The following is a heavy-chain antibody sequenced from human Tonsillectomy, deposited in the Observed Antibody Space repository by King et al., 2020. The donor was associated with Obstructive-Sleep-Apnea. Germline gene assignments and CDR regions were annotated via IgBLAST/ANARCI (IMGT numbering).Heavy chain of an antibody. Sequence: VQLVESGGGVVQPGRSLRLSCAASGFTFSSYAMHWVRQAPGKGPEWVAVISYDGSNKYYADSVKGRFTISRDNSKNTLYLQMHSLRAEDTAVYYCARDLSAGYSFGYYFDYWGQGTLVTVSS. J-gene: IGHJ4*02. CDR1: GFTFSSYA. CDR3: ARDLSAGYSFGYYFDY. V-gene: IGHV3-30*04. D-gene: IGHD5-18*01. CDR2: ISYDGSNK.